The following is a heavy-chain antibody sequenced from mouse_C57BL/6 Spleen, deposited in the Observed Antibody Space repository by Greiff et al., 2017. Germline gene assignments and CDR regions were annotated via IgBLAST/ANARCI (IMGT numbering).Heavy chain of an antibody. CDR1: GYTFTDYN. CDR2: INPNNGGT. CDR3: ARLRVITTVVGPYYYAMDY. J-gene: IGHJ4*01. V-gene: IGHV1-22*01. D-gene: IGHD1-1*01. Sequence: SGPELVKPGASVKMSCKASGYTFTDYNMHWVKQSHGKSLEWIGYINPNNGGTSYNQKFKGKATLTVNKSSSTAYMELRSLTSEDSAVYYCARLRVITTVVGPYYYAMDYWGQGTSVTVSS.